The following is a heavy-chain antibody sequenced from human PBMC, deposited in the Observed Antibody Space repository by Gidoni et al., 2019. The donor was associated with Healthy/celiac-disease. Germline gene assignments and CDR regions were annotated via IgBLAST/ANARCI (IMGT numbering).Heavy chain of an antibody. Sequence: EVQLVESGGGLVTPEGSLRLSCQASGFTFSSYGMNWVRQAPGKGLEWVSSMSSSSSYIYYADSVKGRFTISRDNAKNSLYLQMNSLRAEDTAVYYCARNDEDVDVWGRGTTVTVSS. D-gene: IGHD3-16*01. J-gene: IGHJ6*04. CDR1: GFTFSSYG. CDR3: ARNDEDVDV. V-gene: IGHV3-21*01. CDR2: MSSSSSYI.